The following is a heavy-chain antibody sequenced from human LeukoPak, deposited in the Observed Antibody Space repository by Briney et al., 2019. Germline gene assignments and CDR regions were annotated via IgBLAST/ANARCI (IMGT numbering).Heavy chain of an antibody. D-gene: IGHD2-2*01. CDR3: ARGGTSGYSSTRHFWGGNYYFDY. J-gene: IGHJ4*02. CDR1: GFTFSSYW. Sequence: GGSLRLSCVASGFTFSSYWMSWVRQPPAKGLEWVGNINQDGSEKYYVHFVKGRFTISRDNAKNSLYLQVNSLRAEDTAVYYCARGGTSGYSSTRHFWGGNYYFDYWGQGSLVTVSS. CDR2: INQDGSEK. V-gene: IGHV3-7*01.